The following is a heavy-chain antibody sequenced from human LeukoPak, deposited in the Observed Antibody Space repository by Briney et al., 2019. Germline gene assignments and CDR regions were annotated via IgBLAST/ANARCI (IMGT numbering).Heavy chain of an antibody. CDR1: GFTVSSNY. CDR2: IYSGGST. V-gene: IGHV3-53*05. J-gene: IGHJ3*02. Sequence: SGGSLRLSCAASGFTVSSNYMSWVRQAPGKGLEWVSVIYSGGSTYYADSVKGRFTISRDNSKNTLYLQMNSLRAEDTAVYYCARALTGTGDAFDIWGQGTMVTVSS. CDR3: ARALTGTGDAFDI. D-gene: IGHD1-20*01.